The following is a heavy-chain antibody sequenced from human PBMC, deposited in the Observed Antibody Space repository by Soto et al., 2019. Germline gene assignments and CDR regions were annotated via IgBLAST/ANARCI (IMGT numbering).Heavy chain of an antibody. CDR1: GASISNGNW. J-gene: IGHJ6*02. Sequence: QVKLQESGPGLIKPSGTLSLTCAVSGASISNGNWWSWVRQRPGKGLEWIGDIYLTGNTNYNPSLQSRVTISVSKSKNQFSFKLSFVTAADTAVYYCARVTNSLGGGLRHHFGMDVWGQGTTVIVSS. CDR3: ARVTNSLGGGLRHHFGMDV. D-gene: IGHD2-8*01. CDR2: IYLTGNT. V-gene: IGHV4-4*02.